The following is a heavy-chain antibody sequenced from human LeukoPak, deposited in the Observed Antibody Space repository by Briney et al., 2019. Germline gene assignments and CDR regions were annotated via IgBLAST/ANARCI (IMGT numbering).Heavy chain of an antibody. D-gene: IGHD5-12*01. CDR1: GFIFSNYW. J-gene: IGHJ4*02. CDR2: METDGDQT. Sequence: GGSLRLSCVASGFIFSNYWMSWVSQAPGRWLEWVANMETDGDQTNYADCVKGRISLSRNTARNSLYQQMNSLREADPSVYKCAREIPSGFYTPDYRGRGSLVAVSS. CDR3: AREIPSGFYTPDY. V-gene: IGHV3-7*01.